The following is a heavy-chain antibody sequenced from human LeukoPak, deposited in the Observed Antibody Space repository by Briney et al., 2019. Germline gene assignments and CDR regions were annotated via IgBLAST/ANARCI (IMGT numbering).Heavy chain of an antibody. Sequence: SETLSLTRTVSGISLSRSSYHWGWIRQAPGTGLEGIANMFDCGSIYYSPSLKSRISIAVDTSKNQSSLKLSSVTAADPGVYYCARHSCTTYTCTGFYGMDVWGQGTSVTVSS. V-gene: IGHV4-39*01. J-gene: IGHJ6*02. CDR1: GISLSRSSYH. CDR2: MFDCGSI. CDR3: ARHSCTTYTCTGFYGMDV. D-gene: IGHD2/OR15-2a*01.